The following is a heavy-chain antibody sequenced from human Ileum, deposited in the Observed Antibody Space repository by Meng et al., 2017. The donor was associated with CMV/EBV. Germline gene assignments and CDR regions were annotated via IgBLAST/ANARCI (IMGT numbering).Heavy chain of an antibody. D-gene: IGHD5-18*01. CDR1: GGSFSGYY. J-gene: IGHJ6*02. Sequence: SETLSLTCAVHGGSFSGYYWSWLRQAPGKGLEWIGEITHGGATNYNPSLKSRLAMSVDTSANQFFLRLISVTAADTAVYYCATGGVDTSHCCMDVWGHGTTVTVSS. CDR2: ITHGGAT. CDR3: ATGGVDTSHCCMDV. V-gene: IGHV4-34*01.